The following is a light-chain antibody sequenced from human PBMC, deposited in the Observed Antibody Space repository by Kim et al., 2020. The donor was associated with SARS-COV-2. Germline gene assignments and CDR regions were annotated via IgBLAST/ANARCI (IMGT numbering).Light chain of an antibody. CDR3: QQYDTLPFT. J-gene: IGKJ2*01. Sequence: SASVGDRVTITGQASQDISNYLNWYQQKPGKAPKLLIYDASNLETGVPARFSGSGSGTDFTFTISSLQPEDIATYYCQQYDTLPFTFGQGTKLEIK. V-gene: IGKV1-33*01. CDR2: DAS. CDR1: QDISNY.